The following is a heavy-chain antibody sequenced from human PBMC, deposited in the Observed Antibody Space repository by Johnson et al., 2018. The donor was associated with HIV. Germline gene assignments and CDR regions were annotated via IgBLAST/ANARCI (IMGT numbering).Heavy chain of an antibody. CDR2: IYSGGST. CDR1: GLTFSSYG. CDR3: ARLTWDQNRGWDAFDI. J-gene: IGHJ3*02. D-gene: IGHD1-26*01. V-gene: IGHV3-NL1*01. Sequence: QVQLVESGGGVVQPGRSLRLSCAASGLTFSSYGMHWVRQAPGKGLEWVSVIYSGGSTYYADSVKGRFTISRDNSKNTLYLQMNSLRAEDTAVYYCARLTWDQNRGWDAFDIWGQGTMVTVSS.